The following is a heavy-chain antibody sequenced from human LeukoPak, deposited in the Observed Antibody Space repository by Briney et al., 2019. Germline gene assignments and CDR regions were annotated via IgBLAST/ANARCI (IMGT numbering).Heavy chain of an antibody. CDR3: ARGGRSSGWYWAFDI. D-gene: IGHD6-19*01. CDR1: GFTFSSYD. V-gene: IGHV3-13*01. Sequence: GGSLRLSCAASGFTFSSYDMHWVRQATGKGLEWVSAIGTAGDTYYPGSVKGRFTISRENAKNSLYLQMNSLRAGDTAVYYCARGGRSSGWYWAFDIWGQGTVVTVSS. J-gene: IGHJ3*02. CDR2: IGTAGDT.